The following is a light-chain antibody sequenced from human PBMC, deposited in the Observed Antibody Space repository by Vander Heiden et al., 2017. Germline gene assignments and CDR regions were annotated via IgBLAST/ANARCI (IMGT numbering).Light chain of an antibody. CDR2: AAS. J-gene: IGKJ1*01. CDR3: QQSYSTPWT. V-gene: IGKV1-39*01. CDR1: QSISNY. Sequence: DIQMTQSPSSPSASVRDRVTITGRASQSISNYLNWYQQKPGKAPKLLIYAASSLQSGVPSRFSGSGSGTDFTLTISSLQAEDFATYYCQQSYSTPWTFGQGIRVEIK.